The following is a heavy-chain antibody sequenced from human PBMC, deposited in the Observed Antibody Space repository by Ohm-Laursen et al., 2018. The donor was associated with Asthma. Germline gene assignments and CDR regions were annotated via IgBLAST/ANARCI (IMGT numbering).Heavy chain of an antibody. Sequence: SLRLSCTASGFTFTSYDMYWVRQAPGKRLEWVAGISNDGSNKYYADSVKGRFTISRDNSKNTLFLQMNSLRGEDTALYYCARENAGYVSAFDYWGQGTLVTVSS. CDR1: GFTFTSYD. CDR2: ISNDGSNK. D-gene: IGHD6-13*01. CDR3: ARENAGYVSAFDY. J-gene: IGHJ4*02. V-gene: IGHV3-30-3*01.